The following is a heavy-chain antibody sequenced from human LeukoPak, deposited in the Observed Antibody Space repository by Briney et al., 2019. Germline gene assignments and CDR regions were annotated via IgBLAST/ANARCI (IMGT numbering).Heavy chain of an antibody. CDR2: ISNNGGST. CDR3: ARGNDSSGYYYFFDY. D-gene: IGHD3-22*01. J-gene: IGHJ4*02. V-gene: IGHV3-64*01. Sequence: PGGSLRLSCAASGFTFSRYAMHWVRQAPGKGLEYVSAISNNGGSTYYASSVKGRFTISRDNSKNTLYLQMVNLRPEDMAVYYCARGNDSSGYYYFFDYWGQGTLVTVSS. CDR1: GFTFSRYA.